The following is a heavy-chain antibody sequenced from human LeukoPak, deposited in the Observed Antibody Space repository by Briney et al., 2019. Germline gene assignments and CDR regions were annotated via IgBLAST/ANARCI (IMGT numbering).Heavy chain of an antibody. CDR3: ARDGVWSGHKGAFDI. Sequence: ASVTVSCKASGYTFTTYAISWVRQAPGQGLEWMGWISAYNGNTNYAQKLQGRVTMTTDTSTSTAYMELRSLRSDDTAVYYCARDGVWSGHKGAFDIWGQGTMVTVSS. V-gene: IGHV1-18*01. J-gene: IGHJ3*02. D-gene: IGHD3-3*01. CDR1: GYTFTTYA. CDR2: ISAYNGNT.